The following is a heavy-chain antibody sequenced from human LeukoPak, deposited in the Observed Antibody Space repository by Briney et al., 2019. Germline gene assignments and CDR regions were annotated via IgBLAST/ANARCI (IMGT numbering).Heavy chain of an antibody. CDR1: GYTFTGYY. J-gene: IGHJ3*02. D-gene: IGHD1-26*01. CDR2: INPNSGGT. Sequence: VASVKVSCKASGYTFTGYYMHWVRQAPGQGLEWIGWINPNSGGTNYAQKFQGRVTMTRDTSISTAYMELSRLRSDDTAVYYCARDSGSYALDIWGQGTMVTVSS. V-gene: IGHV1-2*02. CDR3: ARDSGSYALDI.